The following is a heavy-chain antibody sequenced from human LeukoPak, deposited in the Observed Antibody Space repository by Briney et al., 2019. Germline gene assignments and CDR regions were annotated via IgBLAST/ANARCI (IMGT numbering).Heavy chain of an antibody. CDR1: GGSISSGDYY. D-gene: IGHD3-10*01. V-gene: IGHV4-30-4*01. CDR2: IYYSGST. J-gene: IGHJ4*02. Sequence: SETLSLTCTVSGGSISSGDYYWSWIRQPPGKGLEWIGYIYYSGSTYYNPSLKSRVTISVDTSKNQFSLKLSSVTAADTAVYYCARDVEWFGVDYWGQGTLVTVSS. CDR3: ARDVEWFGVDY.